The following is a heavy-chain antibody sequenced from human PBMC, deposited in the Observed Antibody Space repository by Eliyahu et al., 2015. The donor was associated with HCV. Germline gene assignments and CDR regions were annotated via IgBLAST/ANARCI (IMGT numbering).Heavy chain of an antibody. J-gene: IGHJ3*02. CDR1: GYTFTSXD. V-gene: IGHV1-8*01. CDR2: MNPNSGNT. Sequence: QVQLVQSGAEVKKPGASVKVSCKASGYTFTSXDINWVRQATGQGLEXMGWMNPNSGNTGYAQKFQGRVTMTRNTSISTAYMELSSLRSEDTAVYYCARVFTYSSGWGGLDAFDIWGQGTMVTVSS. CDR3: ARVFTYSSGWGGLDAFDI. D-gene: IGHD6-19*01.